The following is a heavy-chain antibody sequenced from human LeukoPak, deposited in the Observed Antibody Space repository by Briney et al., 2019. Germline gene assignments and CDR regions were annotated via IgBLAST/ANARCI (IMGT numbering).Heavy chain of an antibody. CDR3: ARNAMARGDHFDY. CDR2: ISSNGGNT. V-gene: IGHV3-64*01. D-gene: IGHD3-10*01. CDR1: GFTFSSYA. J-gene: IGHJ4*02. Sequence: PGGSLRLSCAAPGFTFSSYAMHWVRQAPGKGLEYVSAISSNGGNTYYANSVKGRFTISRDNSKDTLYLQMGSLRAEDMAVYYCARNAMARGDHFDYWGQGTLVAVSS.